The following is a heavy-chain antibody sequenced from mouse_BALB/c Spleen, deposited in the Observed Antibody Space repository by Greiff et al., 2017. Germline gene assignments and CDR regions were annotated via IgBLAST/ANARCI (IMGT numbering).Heavy chain of an antibody. CDR2: IWSDGST. CDR1: GFSLTSYG. Sequence: VQLKESGPDLVAPSQSLSITCTVSGFSLTSYGVHWVRQPPGKGLEWLVVIWSDGSTTYNSALKSRLSISKDNSKSQVFLKMNSLQTDDTAMYYCARHAGSSYGYFDYWGQGTTLTVSS. J-gene: IGHJ2*01. CDR3: ARHAGSSYGYFDY. V-gene: IGHV2-6-2*01. D-gene: IGHD1-1*01.